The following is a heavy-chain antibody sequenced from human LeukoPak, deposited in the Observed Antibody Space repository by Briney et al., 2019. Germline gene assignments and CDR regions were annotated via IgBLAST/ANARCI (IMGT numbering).Heavy chain of an antibody. CDR2: ISSSSYI. CDR3: ARGADSSDYMDV. J-gene: IGHJ6*03. CDR1: GFTFSSYS. D-gene: IGHD5-18*01. V-gene: IGHV3-21*01. Sequence: GGSLRLSCAASGFTFSSYSMNWVRQAPGKGLEWVSSISSSSYIYYADSVKGRFTISRDNAKNSLYLQMNSLRAEDTAVYYCARGADSSDYMDVWGKGTTVTVSS.